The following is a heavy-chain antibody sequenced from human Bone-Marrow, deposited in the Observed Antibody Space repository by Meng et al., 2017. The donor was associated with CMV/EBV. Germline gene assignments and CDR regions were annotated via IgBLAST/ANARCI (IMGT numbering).Heavy chain of an antibody. J-gene: IGHJ4*02. CDR1: GFTFSSYA. CDR2: ISGSGGST. D-gene: IGHD2-2*01. CDR3: AKVSIVVVPAAQSGDDY. V-gene: IGHV3-23*01. Sequence: GESLKFSCAASGFTFSSYAMSWVRQAPGKGLEWVSAISGSGGSTYYADSVKGRFTISRDNSKNTLYLQMNSLRAEDTAVYYCAKVSIVVVPAAQSGDDYWGQGTLVTVSS.